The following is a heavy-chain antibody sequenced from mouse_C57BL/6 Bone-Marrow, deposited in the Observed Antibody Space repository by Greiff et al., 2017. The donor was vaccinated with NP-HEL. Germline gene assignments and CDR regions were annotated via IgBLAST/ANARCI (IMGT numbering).Heavy chain of an antibody. CDR3: ARRGITSRAMDY. CDR1: GFTFSSYT. J-gene: IGHJ4*01. V-gene: IGHV5-9*01. Sequence: EVKVVESGGGLVKPGGSLKLSCAASGFTFSSYTMSWVRQTPEKRLEWVATISGGGGNTYYPDSVKGRFTISRDNAKNTLYLQMSSLRSEDTALYYCARRGITSRAMDYWGQGTSVTVSS. D-gene: IGHD1-1*01. CDR2: ISGGGGNT.